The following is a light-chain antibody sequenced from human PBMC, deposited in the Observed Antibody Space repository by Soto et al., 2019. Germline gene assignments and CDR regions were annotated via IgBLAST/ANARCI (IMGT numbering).Light chain of an antibody. Sequence: KRVTISCSGSSSNIGSNTVNWYQQLPGTAPKLLIYGNSQRPSGVPDRFSGSKSGTSASLAISGLQSEDEADYYCGAWDDSLNGFYVFGTGTKVTVL. V-gene: IGLV1-44*01. J-gene: IGLJ1*01. CDR3: GAWDDSLNGFYV. CDR1: SSNIGSNT. CDR2: GNS.